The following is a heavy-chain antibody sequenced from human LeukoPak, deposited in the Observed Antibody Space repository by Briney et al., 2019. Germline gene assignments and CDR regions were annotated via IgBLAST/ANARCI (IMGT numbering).Heavy chain of an antibody. CDR2: IYYSGST. J-gene: IGHJ3*02. D-gene: IGHD1-1*01. CDR1: GGSIRSHY. Sequence: PETLSLTCTVSGGSIRSHYWSWIRQPPGKGLEWIGYIYYSGSTNYNPSLKSRVTISVDTSKNQFSLKLSSVTAADTALYYSASMNWTSDAFDIWGQGTMVTVS. CDR3: ASMNWTSDAFDI. V-gene: IGHV4-59*11.